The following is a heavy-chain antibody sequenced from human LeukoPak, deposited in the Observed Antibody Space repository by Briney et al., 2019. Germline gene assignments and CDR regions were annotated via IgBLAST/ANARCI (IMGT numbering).Heavy chain of an antibody. CDR1: GGSISGYY. Sequence: SETLSLICTVSGGSISGYYWSWIRQPAGKGLEWIGRIYTSGSTNYNPSLKSRVTMSVDTSKNQFSLKLSSVTAADTAVYYCAREMSYYYYMDVWGKGTTVTVSS. J-gene: IGHJ6*03. V-gene: IGHV4-4*07. CDR3: AREMSYYYYMDV. CDR2: IYTSGST.